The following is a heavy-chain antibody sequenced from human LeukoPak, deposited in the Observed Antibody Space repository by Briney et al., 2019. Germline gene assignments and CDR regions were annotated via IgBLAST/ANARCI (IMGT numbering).Heavy chain of an antibody. CDR1: GGSFSGYY. D-gene: IGHD3-22*01. V-gene: IGHV4-34*01. Sequence: SETLSLTCAVYGGSFSGYYWSWIRQPPGKGLEWIGEINHSGSTNYNPSLKSRVTISVDTSKNQFSLKLSSVTAADTAVYYCARPYYYDSSGYYSGDYWGQGTLVTVSS. CDR2: INHSGST. CDR3: ARPYYYDSSGYYSGDY. J-gene: IGHJ4*02.